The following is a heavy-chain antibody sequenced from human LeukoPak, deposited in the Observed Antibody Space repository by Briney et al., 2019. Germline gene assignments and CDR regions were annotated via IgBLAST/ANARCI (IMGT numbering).Heavy chain of an antibody. Sequence: ASVKVSCKASGYTFTGYYMHWVRQAPGQGLDWMGWINPNSGGTNYAQKFQVRVTMTRDTSISTAYMELSRLRSDDTAVYYCARTYYDSSGYWPNPAEYFQHWGQGTLVTVSS. D-gene: IGHD3-22*01. CDR2: INPNSGGT. V-gene: IGHV1-2*02. CDR1: GYTFTGYY. CDR3: ARTYYDSSGYWPNPAEYFQH. J-gene: IGHJ1*01.